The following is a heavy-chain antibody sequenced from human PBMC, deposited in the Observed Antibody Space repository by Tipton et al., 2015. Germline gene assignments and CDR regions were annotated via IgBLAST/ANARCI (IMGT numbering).Heavy chain of an antibody. V-gene: IGHV3-30*18. CDR1: GFSFRSYG. D-gene: IGHD6-19*01. Sequence: SLRLSCAASGFSFRSYGMHWVRQAPGKGLEWVAVISYDGSNKYYADYVKGRFTISRDNSKNTLYLQMNSLRAEDTAVYYCAKDHLTSGWLDYWGQGTLVTVSS. CDR3: AKDHLTSGWLDY. J-gene: IGHJ4*02. CDR2: ISYDGSNK.